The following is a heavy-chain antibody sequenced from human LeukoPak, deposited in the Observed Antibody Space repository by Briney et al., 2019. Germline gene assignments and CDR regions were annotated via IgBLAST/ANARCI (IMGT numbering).Heavy chain of an antibody. J-gene: IGHJ5*02. CDR2: IYYSGST. D-gene: IGHD3-10*01. Sequence: SETLSLTCTVSGGSISSYYWSWIRQPPGKGLEWIGYIYYSGSTNYNPSLKSRVTISVDTSKNQFSLKLSSVTAADTAVYYCARDKILWFGELRPLGNWFDPWGQGTLVTVSS. CDR1: GGSISSYY. CDR3: ARDKILWFGELRPLGNWFDP. V-gene: IGHV4-59*12.